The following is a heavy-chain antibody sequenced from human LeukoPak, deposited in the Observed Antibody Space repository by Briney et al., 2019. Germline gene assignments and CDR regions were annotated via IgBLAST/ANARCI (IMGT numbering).Heavy chain of an antibody. Sequence: ASVKVSCKASGYTFTSYYMHWVRQAPGQGLEGMGIINPSGGSTSYAQKVQSRVTMTRDMSKSTVYMELSSLRSEDTAVYYCARDRGIAGYDAFDIWGQGTMVTVSS. J-gene: IGHJ3*02. CDR3: ARDRGIAGYDAFDI. CDR1: GYTFTSYY. V-gene: IGHV1-46*01. D-gene: IGHD6-13*01. CDR2: INPSGGST.